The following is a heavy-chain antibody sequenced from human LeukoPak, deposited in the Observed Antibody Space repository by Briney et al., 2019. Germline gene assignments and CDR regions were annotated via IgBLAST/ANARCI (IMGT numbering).Heavy chain of an antibody. J-gene: IGHJ4*02. V-gene: IGHV3-48*03. CDR3: ARDPYYYDSSGHHR. D-gene: IGHD3-22*01. Sequence: GGSLRLSCAASGFTFSSYEMNWVRQAPGKGLEWVSYISSSGSTIYYADSVKGRFTISRDNAKNSLYLQMNSLRAEDTAVYYCARDPYYYDSSGHHRWGQGILVTVSS. CDR2: ISSSGSTI. CDR1: GFTFSSYE.